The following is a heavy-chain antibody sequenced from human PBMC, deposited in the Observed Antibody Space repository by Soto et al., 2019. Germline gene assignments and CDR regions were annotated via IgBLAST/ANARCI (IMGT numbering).Heavy chain of an antibody. CDR1: GFTFRRYA. CDR2: ISGSGGWT. J-gene: IGHJ4*02. Sequence: EVQLLESGGGLVQAGGSLRLSCAASGFTFRRYAMSWVRQAPGKGLEWVSAISGSGGWTYYADSVKGRFTISRDNSKNTLYLQMNSLRAEDTAVYYCAKDGRGDMVRGVIDNDYWGQGTLVTVSS. V-gene: IGHV3-23*01. D-gene: IGHD3-10*01. CDR3: AKDGRGDMVRGVIDNDY.